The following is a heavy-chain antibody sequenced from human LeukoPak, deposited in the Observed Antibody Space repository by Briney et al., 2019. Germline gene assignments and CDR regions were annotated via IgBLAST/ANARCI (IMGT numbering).Heavy chain of an antibody. CDR3: ARVISYYYGMDV. Sequence: PSETLSLTCTVSGGSISSYYWSWIRQPPGKGLEWIGYIYYSGSTNYNPSLESRVTISVDTSKNQFSLKLSSVTAADTAVYYCARVISYYYGMDVWGQGTTVTVSS. D-gene: IGHD3-16*02. CDR1: GGSISSYY. J-gene: IGHJ6*02. CDR2: IYYSGST. V-gene: IGHV4-59*01.